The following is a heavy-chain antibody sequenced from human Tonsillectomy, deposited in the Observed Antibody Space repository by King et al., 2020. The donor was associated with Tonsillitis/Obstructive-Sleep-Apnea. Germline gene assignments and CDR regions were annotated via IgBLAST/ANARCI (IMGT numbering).Heavy chain of an antibody. V-gene: IGHV2-26*01. Sequence: TLKESGPVLVKPTETLTLTCTVSGFSLSNARMGVSWIRQPPGKALEWLAHIFSNDEKSYSTSLKSRLTISRDTSKSQVVLTMTNMDPVDTATYYCARGFEVVVDATPRAFDYGGQGTLVTVSS. J-gene: IGHJ4*02. CDR2: IFSNDEK. CDR1: GFSLSNARMG. CDR3: ARGFEVVVDATPRAFDY. D-gene: IGHD2-15*01.